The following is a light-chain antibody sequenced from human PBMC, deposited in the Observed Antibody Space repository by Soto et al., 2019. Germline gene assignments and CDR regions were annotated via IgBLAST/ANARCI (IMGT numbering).Light chain of an antibody. Sequence: VMTQSPATLSVSPGEGVTLFCRASQTVATNLAWYQLKPGQAPRLLIYASSTRATGIPATFSGSGSGTQFSLAISSLQSEDSAVYYCQQYYQWGLSCGGGTKVEI. CDR2: ASS. J-gene: IGKJ4*01. CDR3: QQYYQWGLS. V-gene: IGKV3D-15*01. CDR1: QTVATN.